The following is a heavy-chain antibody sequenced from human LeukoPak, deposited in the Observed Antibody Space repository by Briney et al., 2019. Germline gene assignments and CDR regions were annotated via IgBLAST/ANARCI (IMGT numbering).Heavy chain of an antibody. CDR3: AKYSSGWNIDY. CDR1: GGSISSSNW. V-gene: IGHV4-4*02. CDR2: IYHSGST. D-gene: IGHD6-25*01. J-gene: IGHJ4*02. Sequence: SETLSLTCAVSGGSISSSNWWSWVRQPPGKGLEWIGEIYHSGSTNYNPSLKSRVTISVDKSKNQFSLKLRYVAAADTAAYYCAKYSSGWNIDYWGQGTLVTVSS.